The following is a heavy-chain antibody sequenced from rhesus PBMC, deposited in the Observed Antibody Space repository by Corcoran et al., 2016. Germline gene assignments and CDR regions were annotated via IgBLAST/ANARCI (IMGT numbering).Heavy chain of an antibody. D-gene: IGHD6-25*01. CDR2: VYGNSANT. V-gene: IGHV4S16*01. J-gene: IGHJ3*01. CDR1: GGSISSNY. Sequence: QVQLQESGPGLVKPSETLSLTCAVSGGSISSNYWSWIRQPPGKGLYWIGYVYGNSANTNYNPSLKNRVTISKDTSKNQFSLKLSSVTAADAAVYYCARSRIAAAGTSGAFDFWGQGLRVTVSS. CDR3: ARSRIAAAGTSGAFDF.